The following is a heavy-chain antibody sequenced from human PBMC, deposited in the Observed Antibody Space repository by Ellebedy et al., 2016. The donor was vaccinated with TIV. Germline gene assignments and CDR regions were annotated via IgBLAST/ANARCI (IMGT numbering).Heavy chain of an antibody. D-gene: IGHD2-15*01. V-gene: IGHV3-11*01. CDR1: GFTFSDYY. CDR2: ISSSGSTI. CDR3: ARSSWVVAAAFDI. J-gene: IGHJ3*02. Sequence: GGSLRLSXAASGFTFSDYYMSWIRQAPGKGLEWVSYISSSGSTIYYADSVKGRFTISRDNAKNSLYLQMNSLRAEDTAVYYCARSSWVVAAAFDIWGQGTMVTVSS.